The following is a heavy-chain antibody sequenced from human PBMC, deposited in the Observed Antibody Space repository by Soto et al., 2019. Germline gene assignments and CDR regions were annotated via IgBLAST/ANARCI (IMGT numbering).Heavy chain of an antibody. CDR1: GGSISSGGYS. Sequence: PSETLSLTCAVSGGSISSGGYSWSWIRQPPGKGLEWIGYIYHSGSTYYNPSLKSRVTISVDRSKNQFSLKLSSVTAADTAVYYCARASPLSPIDSWGQGTLVTVSS. V-gene: IGHV4-30-2*01. J-gene: IGHJ4*02. CDR3: ARASPLSPIDS. CDR2: IYHSGST.